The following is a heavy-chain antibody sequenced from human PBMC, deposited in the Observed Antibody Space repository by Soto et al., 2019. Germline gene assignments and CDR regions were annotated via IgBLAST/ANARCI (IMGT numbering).Heavy chain of an antibody. J-gene: IGHJ5*02. V-gene: IGHV4-59*01. D-gene: IGHD3-3*01. CDR2: IYYRGST. CDR3: ARDHYDFWSGYLDPSPQGFDP. Sequence: SETLSLTCTVSGGSISNYYWSWIRQPPGKGLEWIGYIYYRGSTNYNPSLKSRVTISVDTSKNQFSLRLSSVTAADTAVYYCARDHYDFWSGYLDPSPQGFDPWGQGTLVTVSS. CDR1: GGSISNYY.